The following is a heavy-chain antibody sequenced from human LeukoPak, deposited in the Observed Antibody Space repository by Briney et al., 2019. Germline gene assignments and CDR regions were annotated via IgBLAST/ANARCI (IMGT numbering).Heavy chain of an antibody. Sequence: GGSLRLSCAASGFTFSSYWIHWVRQGPGKGLVWVSRINRDGSATSYADSVRGRFTSSRDNAKNTLYLQMNSLTAEDTAVYYCTRDDYSAMDYWGQGTLVTVSS. CDR3: TRDDYSAMDY. D-gene: IGHD5-18*01. V-gene: IGHV3-74*01. CDR1: GFTFSSYW. J-gene: IGHJ4*02. CDR2: INRDGSAT.